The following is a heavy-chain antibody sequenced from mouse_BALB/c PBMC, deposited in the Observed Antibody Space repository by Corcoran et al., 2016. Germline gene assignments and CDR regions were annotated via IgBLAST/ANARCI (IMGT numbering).Heavy chain of an antibody. Sequence: QIQLVQSGPELKKPGETVKISCKASGYTFTNYGMNWVKQAPGKGLKWMSWINTYTGEPTYADDFKGRFAFSLEISASTAYLQINNLKNEDTDTYFCARAPLHYYAMDYWGQGTSVTVAS. D-gene: IGHD6-1*01. CDR2: INTYTGEP. CDR3: ARAPLHYYAMDY. J-gene: IGHJ4*01. CDR1: GYTFTNYG. V-gene: IGHV9-3-1*01.